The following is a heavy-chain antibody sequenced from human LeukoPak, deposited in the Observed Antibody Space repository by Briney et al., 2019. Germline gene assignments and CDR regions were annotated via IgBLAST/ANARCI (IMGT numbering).Heavy chain of an antibody. CDR1: GFTFDDYA. V-gene: IGHV3-23*01. J-gene: IGHJ4*02. Sequence: GGSLRLSCAASGFTFDDYAMSWVRQAPGKGLEWVSAISGSGGSTYYADSVKGRFTISRDNSKNTLYLQMNSLRAEDTAVYYCAKEGARGYSYGEGDYWGQGTLVTVSS. D-gene: IGHD5-18*01. CDR2: ISGSGGST. CDR3: AKEGARGYSYGEGDY.